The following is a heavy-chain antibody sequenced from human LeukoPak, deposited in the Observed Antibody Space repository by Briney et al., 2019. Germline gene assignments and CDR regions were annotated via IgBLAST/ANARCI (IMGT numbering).Heavy chain of an antibody. CDR1: GGTFSSYA. D-gene: IGHD3-22*01. CDR2: IIPIFGTA. J-gene: IGHJ5*02. V-gene: IGHV1-69*05. CDR3: ARARSPSSGYLLRDHNWFDP. Sequence: SVKVSCKASGGTFSSYAISWVRQAPGQGLEWMGGIIPIFGTANYAQKFQGRVTITTDESTSTAYMELSSLRSEDTAVYYCARARSPSSGYLLRDHNWFDPWGQGTLVTVTS.